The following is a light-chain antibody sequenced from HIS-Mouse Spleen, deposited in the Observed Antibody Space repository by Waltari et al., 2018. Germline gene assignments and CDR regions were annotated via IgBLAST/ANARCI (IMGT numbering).Light chain of an antibody. CDR1: QGISSY. Sequence: DIQLTQSPSFLSASVGDRVTITCRASQGISSYLAWYQHKPGKAPKLLIYAASTLQSGVPSRFSGSGSGTEFTLTISSLQPEDFATYYCQQLNSYTPTFGQGTKVEIK. CDR3: QQLNSYTPT. J-gene: IGKJ1*01. CDR2: AAS. V-gene: IGKV1-9*01.